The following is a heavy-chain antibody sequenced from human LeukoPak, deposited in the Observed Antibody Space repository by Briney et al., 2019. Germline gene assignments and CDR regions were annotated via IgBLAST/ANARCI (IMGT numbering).Heavy chain of an antibody. CDR2: IIPIFGTA. V-gene: IGHV1-69*05. CDR1: GGTFSSYA. Sequence: ASVKVSCKASGGTFSSYAISWVRQAPGQGLEWMGGIIPIFGTANYAQKFQGRVTITTDESTSTAYMELSSLRSEDTAVYYCARASQGYCSSTSRYTYFDYWGQGTLVTVSS. D-gene: IGHD2-2*02. CDR3: ARASQGYCSSTSRYTYFDY. J-gene: IGHJ4*02.